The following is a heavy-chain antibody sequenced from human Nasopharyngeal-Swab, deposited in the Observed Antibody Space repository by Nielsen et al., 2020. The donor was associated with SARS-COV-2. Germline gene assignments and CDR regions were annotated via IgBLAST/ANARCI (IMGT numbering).Heavy chain of an antibody. CDR2: IIPIFGTA. Sequence: SVKVSRKASGGTFSSYAISWVRQAPGQGLEWMGGIIPIFGTANYAQKFQGRVTITADESTSTAYMELSSLRSEDTAVYYCARAGEQQLLYYYYMDVWGKGTTVTVSS. V-gene: IGHV1-69*13. J-gene: IGHJ6*03. D-gene: IGHD6-13*01. CDR3: ARAGEQQLLYYYYMDV. CDR1: GGTFSSYA.